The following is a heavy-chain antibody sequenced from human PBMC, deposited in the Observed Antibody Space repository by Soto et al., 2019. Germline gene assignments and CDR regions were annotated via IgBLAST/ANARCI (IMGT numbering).Heavy chain of an antibody. V-gene: IGHV1-8*01. J-gene: IGHJ5*02. CDR1: GYIFTNND. CDR2: MSPGSGDT. CDR3: ARMASFGSLNWFDP. D-gene: IGHD5-18*01. Sequence: ASVKVSCKASGYIFTNNDVSWVRQATGQGLEWMGWMSPGSGDTGYAQKFQGRVTMTRNISIATAYMELSSLRADDTAIYYCARMASFGSLNWFDPWGQGTLVTVSS.